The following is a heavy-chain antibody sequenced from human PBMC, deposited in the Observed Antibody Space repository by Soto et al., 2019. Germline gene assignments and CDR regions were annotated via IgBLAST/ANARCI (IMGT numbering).Heavy chain of an antibody. CDR3: ARTSVNWGSRGLVDY. V-gene: IGHV2-5*02. CDR1: GFSLSTSGVG. D-gene: IGHD7-27*01. CDR2: LYWDDAK. J-gene: IGHJ4*02. Sequence: QITLKESGPTLVKPTQTLTLTCTFSGFSLSTSGVGVGWIRQPPGKALEWLAFLYWDDAKRYSPSLKSRLTSTKDPSKNQVLLTMTNMDPVDTATYYCARTSVNWGSRGLVDYWGQGTLVTVAS.